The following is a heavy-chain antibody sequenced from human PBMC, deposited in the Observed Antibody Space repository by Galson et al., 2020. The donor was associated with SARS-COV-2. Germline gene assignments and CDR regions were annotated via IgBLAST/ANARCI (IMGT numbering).Heavy chain of an antibody. J-gene: IGHJ5*02. CDR3: ARGTYYYDDSGYFRGNWFGP. Sequence: ASVKVSCKASGYTLAGYYIHWVRQAPGQGLEWMGRINPDSGGTDYAQQFQGRVTMTRDTSISTAYMELSRLDSDDTAVYYCARGTYYYDDSGYFRGNWFGPWGQGTLVTVSS. D-gene: IGHD3-22*01. CDR1: GYTLAGYY. V-gene: IGHV1-2*06. CDR2: INPDSGGT.